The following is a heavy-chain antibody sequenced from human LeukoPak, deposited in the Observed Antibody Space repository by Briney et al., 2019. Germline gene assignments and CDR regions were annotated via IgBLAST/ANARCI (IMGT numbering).Heavy chain of an antibody. V-gene: IGHV3-23*01. CDR1: GITLSNYG. CDR3: AKRGVVIRVILVGFHKEAYYFDS. D-gene: IGHD3-10*01. J-gene: IGHJ4*02. CDR2: ISGTGGST. Sequence: GGSLRLSCAVSGITLSNYGMSWVRQAPGKGLEGVAGISGTGGSTNYADSVKGRFTISRDNPKNTLYLQMNSLRAEDTAVYFCAKRGVVIRVILVGFHKEAYYFDSWGQGALVTVSS.